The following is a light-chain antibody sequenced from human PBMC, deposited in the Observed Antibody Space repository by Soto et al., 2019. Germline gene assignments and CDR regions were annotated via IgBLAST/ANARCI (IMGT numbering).Light chain of an antibody. V-gene: IGLV2-18*02. CDR3: SSYTSSSTSV. CDR2: EVN. J-gene: IGLJ1*01. CDR1: SSDVGTYNR. Sequence: QSALTQPPSVSGSPGQSVIISCTGTSSDVGTYNRVSWYQQPPGTAPKLMIFEVNNRPAGVPDRFSGSKSGNTASLTISGLQSEDEAVYYCSSYTSSSTSVFGTGTKVTVL.